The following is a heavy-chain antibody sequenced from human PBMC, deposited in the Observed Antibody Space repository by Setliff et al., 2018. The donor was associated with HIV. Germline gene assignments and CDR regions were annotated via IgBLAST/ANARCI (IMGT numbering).Heavy chain of an antibody. Sequence: YYWGWIRQPPGKGLEWVSYISMSSHTSVIYSDSVKGRFTISRDNARNSFYLQMNSLRVDDTAVYFCARDKWASGFDFWGHGTLVTVSS. D-gene: IGHD1-26*01. CDR2: ISMSSHTSV. V-gene: IGHV3-11*06. CDR3: ARDKWASGFDF. J-gene: IGHJ4*01.